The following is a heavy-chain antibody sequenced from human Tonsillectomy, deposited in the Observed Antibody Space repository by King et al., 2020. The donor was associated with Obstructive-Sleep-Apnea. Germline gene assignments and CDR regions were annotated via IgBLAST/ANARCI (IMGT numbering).Heavy chain of an antibody. CDR3: ARGTYGGNSVDY. V-gene: IGHV3-7*03. D-gene: IGHD4-23*01. CDR2: IKQDGSEK. J-gene: IGHJ4*02. CDR1: GFIFSSYW. Sequence: EVQLVESGGDLVQPGGSLRLSCAASGFIFSSYWMSWVRQAPGKGLEWVANIKQDGSEKSYVDSVKGRFTISRDNAKNSLYLQMNSLRAEDTAVYYCARGTYGGNSVDYWGQGTLVTVSS.